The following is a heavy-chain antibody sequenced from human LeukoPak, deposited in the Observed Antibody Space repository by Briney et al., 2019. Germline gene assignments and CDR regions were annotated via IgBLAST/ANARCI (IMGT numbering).Heavy chain of an antibody. Sequence: GGSLRLSCAASGFTFSSYSMNWVRQAPGKGLEWVSSISSSSSYIYYADSVKGRFTISRDNAMNSLYLQMNSLRAEDTAVYYCARDEGGDAFDIWGQGTMVTVSS. D-gene: IGHD3-16*01. CDR1: GFTFSSYS. V-gene: IGHV3-21*01. J-gene: IGHJ3*02. CDR3: ARDEGGDAFDI. CDR2: ISSSSSYI.